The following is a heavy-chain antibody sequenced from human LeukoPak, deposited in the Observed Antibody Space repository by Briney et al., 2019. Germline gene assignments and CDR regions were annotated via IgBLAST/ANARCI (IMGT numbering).Heavy chain of an antibody. J-gene: IGHJ6*04. CDR3: AELGITMIGGV. CDR2: ISSSSSSI. D-gene: IGHD3-10*02. V-gene: IGHV3-21*01. Sequence: GGSLRLSCAASGFTFSSYGMNWVRQAPGKGLEWVSYISSSSSSISYADSLKGRFTISRDNAEKSLHLQMNSLRAEDTAVYYCAELGITMIGGVWGKGTTVTISS. CDR1: GFTFSSYG.